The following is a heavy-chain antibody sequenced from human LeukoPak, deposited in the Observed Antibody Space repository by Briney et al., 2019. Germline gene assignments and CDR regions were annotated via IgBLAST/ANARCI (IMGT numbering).Heavy chain of an antibody. V-gene: IGHV3-23*01. CDR3: ARGLCGGDCYDY. D-gene: IGHD2-21*01. CDR2: ISGSGGAT. J-gene: IGHJ4*02. CDR1: GFTFSSCA. Sequence: GGSLRLSCAASGFTFSSCAMTWVRQVPGKGLEWVSGISGSGGATYYADSVKGRFTISRDNSKNTLYLQMNSLRAEDTAVYYCARGLCGGDCYDYWGQGTLVTVSS.